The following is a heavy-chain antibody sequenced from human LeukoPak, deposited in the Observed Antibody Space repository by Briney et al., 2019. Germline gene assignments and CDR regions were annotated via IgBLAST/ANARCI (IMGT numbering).Heavy chain of an antibody. V-gene: IGHV3-30*18. Sequence: GGSLRLSCVASGFTFSSYGMHWVRQAPGKGLEWVAVISYDGSDNYYADSLKGRFTISRDNSMNTLYLQMNSLRAEDTAVYYCAKDHHSSGWCYFDYWGLGTLVTVSS. D-gene: IGHD6-19*01. CDR1: GFTFSSYG. CDR3: AKDHHSSGWCYFDY. CDR2: ISYDGSDN. J-gene: IGHJ4*02.